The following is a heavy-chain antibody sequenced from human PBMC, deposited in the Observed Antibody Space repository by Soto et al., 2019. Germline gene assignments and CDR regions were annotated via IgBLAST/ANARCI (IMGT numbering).Heavy chain of an antibody. CDR3: ARGRSRYYDYVWGSYRYGNYYYGMDV. V-gene: IGHV4-34*01. J-gene: IGHJ6*02. D-gene: IGHD3-16*02. CDR2: INHSGST. CDR1: GGSFSGYY. Sequence: QVQLQQWGAGLLKPSETLSLTCAVYGGSFSGYYWSWIRQPPGKGLEWIGEINHSGSTNYNPSLKSRVTISVDTSKNQFSLKLRSVTAADTAVYYCARGRSRYYDYVWGSYRYGNYYYGMDVWGQGTTVTVSS.